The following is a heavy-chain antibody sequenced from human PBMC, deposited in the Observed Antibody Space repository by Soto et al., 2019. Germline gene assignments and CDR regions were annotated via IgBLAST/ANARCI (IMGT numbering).Heavy chain of an antibody. CDR3: ATKGGSSSRYNWFDP. CDR2: INHSGST. J-gene: IGHJ5*02. V-gene: IGHV4-34*01. D-gene: IGHD6-13*01. CDR1: GGSFSGYY. Sequence: PSETLSLTCAVYGGSFSGYYWSWIRQPPGKGLEWIGEINHSGSTNYNPSLKSRVTISVDTSKNQFSLKLSSVTAADTAVYYCATKGGSSSRYNWFDPWGQGTLVTVS.